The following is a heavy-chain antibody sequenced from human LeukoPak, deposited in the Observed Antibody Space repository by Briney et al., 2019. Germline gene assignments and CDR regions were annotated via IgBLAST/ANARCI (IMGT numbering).Heavy chain of an antibody. CDR1: GYTFINQA. V-gene: IGHV1-18*01. CDR3: ARGGSGSYFDY. D-gene: IGHD3-10*01. CDR2: ISPFNGKT. J-gene: IGHJ4*02. Sequence: ASVTVSCTASGYTFINQAISWVRQAPGQGLEWMGWISPFNGKTDYAQTFQGRLTMTTDASTSTAHMELRSLRSADTAIYYCARGGSGSYFDYWGQGTLVAVSS.